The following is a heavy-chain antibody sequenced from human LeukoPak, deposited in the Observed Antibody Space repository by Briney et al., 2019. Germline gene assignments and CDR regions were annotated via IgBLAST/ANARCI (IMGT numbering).Heavy chain of an antibody. CDR2: ISSTGGTA. CDR1: GFTFSSFG. V-gene: IGHV3-23*01. Sequence: AGSLRLSCAASGFTFSSFGMSWDRQAPGKGLEWVSAISSTGGTAYYADSVKGRFTISRDNSKNKLYLRMNSLRAEDTAIYYCAKNGDRGAYCSGGSCYPYYYYNMDVWGKGTTVTISS. J-gene: IGHJ6*03. CDR3: AKNGDRGAYCSGGSCYPYYYYNMDV. D-gene: IGHD2-15*01.